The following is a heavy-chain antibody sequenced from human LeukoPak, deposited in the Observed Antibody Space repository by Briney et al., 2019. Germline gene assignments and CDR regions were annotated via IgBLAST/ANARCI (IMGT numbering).Heavy chain of an antibody. Sequence: GGSLRLSCAASGFTFSSYGMSWVRQAPGKGLERVSAISGSGGSTYYADSVKGRFTISRDNSKNTLYLQMNSLRAEDTAVYYCAKGGGSTYYYYMDVWGKGTTVTISS. CDR3: AKGGGSTYYYYMDV. CDR2: ISGSGGST. CDR1: GFTFSSYG. D-gene: IGHD2-15*01. J-gene: IGHJ6*03. V-gene: IGHV3-23*01.